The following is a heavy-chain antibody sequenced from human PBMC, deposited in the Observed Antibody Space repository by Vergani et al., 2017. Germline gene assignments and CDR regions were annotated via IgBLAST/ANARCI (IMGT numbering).Heavy chain of an antibody. Sequence: QITLKESGPTLVKPTQTLTLTCTFSGFSLNTRGVSEAWIRQPPGKALDWLALIYWNDDQHYSPSLNNSVTITKDTSKNQVVLTMTNMDYVDTGTYYCVYRKTECGTTGCFYPFYYYYYMDVWGKGTTVTVSS. D-gene: IGHD1-7*01. J-gene: IGHJ6*03. V-gene: IGHV2-5*04. CDR1: GFSLNTRGVS. CDR2: IYWNDDQ. CDR3: VYRKTECGTTGCFYPFYYYYYMDV.